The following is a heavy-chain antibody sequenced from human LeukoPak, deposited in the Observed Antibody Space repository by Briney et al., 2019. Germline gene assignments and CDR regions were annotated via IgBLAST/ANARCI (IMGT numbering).Heavy chain of an antibody. V-gene: IGHV1-18*01. CDR3: LRAPGNETSDAFDI. CDR1: GYTFTSYG. J-gene: IGHJ3*02. Sequence: ASVKVSCKASGYTFTSYGISWVRQAPGQGLEWMGWISAYNGNTNYAQKLQGRVTMTTDTSTSTAYMELRSLRSDDTPVCYCLRAPGNETSDAFDIWGQGTMVTLSS. D-gene: IGHD3-10*01. CDR2: ISAYNGNT.